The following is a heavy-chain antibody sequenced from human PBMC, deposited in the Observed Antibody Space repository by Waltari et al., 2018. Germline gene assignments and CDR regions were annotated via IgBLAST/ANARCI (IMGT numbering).Heavy chain of an antibody. CDR2: IYHSGST. V-gene: IGHV4-38-2*01. Sequence: QVQLQESGPGLVKPSETLSLTCAVSGYSISSGYYWGWIRQPPGKGLEWIGSIYHSGSTSYNPSLKSRVTISVDTSKNQFSLKLSSVTAADTAVYYCARVALSGYDSSYYMDVWGKGTTVTVSS. CDR3: ARVALSGYDSSYYMDV. D-gene: IGHD5-12*01. J-gene: IGHJ6*03. CDR1: GYSISSGYY.